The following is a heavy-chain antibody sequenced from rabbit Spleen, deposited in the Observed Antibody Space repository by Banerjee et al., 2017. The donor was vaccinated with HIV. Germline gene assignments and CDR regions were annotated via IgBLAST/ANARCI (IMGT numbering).Heavy chain of an antibody. CDR2: IAIVGSGGT. CDR1: GIDFSSNTL. Sequence: QEQLVESGGGLVQPEGSLTLTCTASGIDFSSNTLCWVRQAPGKGLEWIACIAIVGSGGTHYATWAKGRFTISRPSPTTVALQMTSLTAADTATYVCARDAAGREDFNLWGPGTLVTVS. V-gene: IGHV1S45*01. D-gene: IGHD4-2*01. J-gene: IGHJ4*01. CDR3: ARDAAGREDFNL.